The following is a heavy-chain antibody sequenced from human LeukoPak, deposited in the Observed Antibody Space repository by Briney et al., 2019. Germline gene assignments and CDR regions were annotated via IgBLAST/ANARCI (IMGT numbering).Heavy chain of an antibody. CDR1: GDSISSGDYY. CDR3: ARTTEGGYTYGYFYYYYMDV. D-gene: IGHD5-18*01. CDR2: IYYSGST. V-gene: IGHV4-61*08. Sequence: SETLSLTCTVSGDSISSGDYYWSWIRQPPGKGLEWIGYIYYSGSTNYNPSLKSRVTISVDTSKNQFSLKLTSVTAADTAVYYCARTTEGGYTYGYFYYYYMDVWGKGTTVTIPS. J-gene: IGHJ6*03.